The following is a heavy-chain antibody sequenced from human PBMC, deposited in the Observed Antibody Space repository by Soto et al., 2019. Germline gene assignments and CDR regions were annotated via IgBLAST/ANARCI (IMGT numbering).Heavy chain of an antibody. D-gene: IGHD3-16*01. CDR2: ISGTGVST. Sequence: GSLRLSCAASVFTFSNYALNWVRQAPGKGLEWVSSISGTGVSTFYAGSAKGRFTISRDNSKNTLFLQMTSLRAEDTAVYYCAKGNSKGGAAAAFDIWGQGTMVTVSS. CDR3: AKGNSKGGAAAAFDI. V-gene: IGHV3-23*01. CDR1: VFTFSNYA. J-gene: IGHJ3*02.